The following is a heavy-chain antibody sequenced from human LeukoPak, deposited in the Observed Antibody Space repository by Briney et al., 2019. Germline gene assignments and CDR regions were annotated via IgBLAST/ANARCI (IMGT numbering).Heavy chain of an antibody. D-gene: IGHD6-19*01. CDR1: GYTFTGYY. CDR2: INPNSGGT. J-gene: IGHJ4*02. CDR3: ARDEGSGWYDY. Sequence: ASVKVSCKASGYTFTGYYMHWVRQAPGQGLVWMGWINPNSGGTNYAQKFQGRVTMTRDTSISSAYMELSRLRSDDTAVYYCARDEGSGWYDYWGQGTLVTVSS. V-gene: IGHV1-2*02.